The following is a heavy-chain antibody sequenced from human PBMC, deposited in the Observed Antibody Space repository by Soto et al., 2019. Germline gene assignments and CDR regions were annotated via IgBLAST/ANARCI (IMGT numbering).Heavy chain of an antibody. CDR2: ISSSSSNI. CDR3: AKDSYDSSGYRYFQH. D-gene: IGHD3-22*01. CDR1: GFTFSDYF. V-gene: IGHV3-48*02. J-gene: IGHJ1*01. Sequence: GGSLRLSCAASGFTFSDYFMNWVRQAPGKGLEWVSYISSSSSNIYYADSVKGRFTISRDNAKNSLYLQMNSLRDEDTAVYYCAKDSYDSSGYRYFQHWGQGTLVTVSS.